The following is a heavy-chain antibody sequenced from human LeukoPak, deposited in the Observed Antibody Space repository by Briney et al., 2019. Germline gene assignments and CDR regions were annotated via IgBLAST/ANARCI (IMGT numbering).Heavy chain of an antibody. CDR1: GFTFSSYA. Sequence: GGSLRLSCSASGFTFSSYAMHWVRQAPGKGLEYVSAISSNGGSTYYADSVKGRFTISRDNSKNTLYLQMSSLRAEDTAVYYCAAIPPLNYCSGGSCYVDYWGQGTLVTVSS. V-gene: IGHV3-64D*06. J-gene: IGHJ4*02. CDR3: AAIPPLNYCSGGSCYVDY. D-gene: IGHD2-15*01. CDR2: ISSNGGST.